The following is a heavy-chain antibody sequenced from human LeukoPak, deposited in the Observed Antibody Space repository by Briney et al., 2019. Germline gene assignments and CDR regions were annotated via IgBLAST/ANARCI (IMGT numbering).Heavy chain of an antibody. CDR1: GYRFTYYW. Sequence: GESLKISCKAFGYRFTYYWIGWVRQMPGKGLEWMGIMNPCYSDTQYSPSFQGQVTISADKSITPLYLQWSSLKASDTAMYYCARDSGGDSGFDFWGKGTLVTVSS. D-gene: IGHD4-23*01. CDR3: ARDSGGDSGFDF. CDR2: MNPCYSDT. V-gene: IGHV5-51*01. J-gene: IGHJ4*02.